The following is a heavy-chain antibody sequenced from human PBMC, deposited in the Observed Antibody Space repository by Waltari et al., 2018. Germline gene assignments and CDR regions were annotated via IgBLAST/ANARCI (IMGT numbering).Heavy chain of an antibody. J-gene: IGHJ4*02. D-gene: IGHD2-21*02. V-gene: IGHV6-1*01. Sequence: QLQQSGPGLVKPAQTLSLTCAISGDSVASNSAAWNWIRETPSRGLEWLGRTFYRSKWYNDYAVSVRSRITINPDTSKNQFSLQLNSVTPEDTAVYYCAREGVVGTAFAFWGQGTLVTVSS. CDR2: TFYRSKWYN. CDR1: GDSVASNSAA. CDR3: AREGVVGTAFAF.